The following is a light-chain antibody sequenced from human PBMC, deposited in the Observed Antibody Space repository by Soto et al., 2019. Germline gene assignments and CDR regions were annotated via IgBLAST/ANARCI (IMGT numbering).Light chain of an antibody. CDR3: ISYTGSSTSYV. V-gene: IGLV2-14*01. CDR1: RRDVGGYNY. CDR2: EVT. J-gene: IGLJ1*01. Sequence: QSALTQPASVSGSPGQSITISCTGTRRDVGGYNYVSWYQQYPGKSPKLLIYEVTHRPSGVSNRFSGSKSGNTASLTISGLQAEDEADYYCISYTGSSTSYVFGSGTKVTVL.